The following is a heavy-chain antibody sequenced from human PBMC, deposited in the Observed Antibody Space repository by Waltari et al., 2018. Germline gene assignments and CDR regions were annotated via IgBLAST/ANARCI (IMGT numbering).Heavy chain of an antibody. J-gene: IGHJ5*02. CDR1: GGSFSGYY. V-gene: IGHV4-34*01. CDR2: INHSGST. CDR3: ARSVYSSSSGGGGFDP. Sequence: QVQLQQWGAGLLKPSETLSLTCAVYGGSFSGYYWSWIRQPPGKGLEWIGEINHSGSTNCNPSLKSRVTVSVDTAKNQFSLKLSSVTAADTAVYYCARSVYSSSSGGGGFDPWGQGTLVTVSS. D-gene: IGHD6-6*01.